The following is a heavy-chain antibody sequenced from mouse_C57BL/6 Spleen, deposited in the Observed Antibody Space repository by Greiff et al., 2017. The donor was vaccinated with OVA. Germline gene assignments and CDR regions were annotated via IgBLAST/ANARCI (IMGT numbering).Heavy chain of an antibody. CDR3: ARGGLAWFAY. Sequence: LQLQQPGAELVRPGSSVKLSCKASGSPFPSYWMHWVKQRPIQGLEWIGNIDPSDSETHYNQKFKDKATLTVDKSSSTAYMQLSSLTSEDSAVYYCARGGLAWFAYWGQGTLVTVSA. CDR1: GSPFPSYW. J-gene: IGHJ3*01. CDR2: IDPSDSET. V-gene: IGHV1-52*01.